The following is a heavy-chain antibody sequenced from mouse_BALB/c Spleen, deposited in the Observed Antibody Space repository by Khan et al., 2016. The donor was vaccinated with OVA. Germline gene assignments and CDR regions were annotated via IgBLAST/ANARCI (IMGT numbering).Heavy chain of an antibody. CDR3: AITRRYDGYDFDY. CDR2: ISYDGSN. D-gene: IGHD2-14*01. CDR1: DYSITSGYY. Sequence: EVQLQESGPGLVKPSQSLSLTCSVTDYSITSGYYWNWIRQFPGNKLEWMGYISYDGSNNYNPSLKNRISITRDTSKNQFFLKLNSVTTEDTATCYYAITRRYDGYDFDYWGQGTTLTVSA. J-gene: IGHJ2*01. V-gene: IGHV3-6*02.